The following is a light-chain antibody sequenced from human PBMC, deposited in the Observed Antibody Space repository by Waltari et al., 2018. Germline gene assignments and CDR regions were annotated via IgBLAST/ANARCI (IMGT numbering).Light chain of an antibody. Sequence: QSALTQPASVSGSPGQSITISCTGTSSDVGGYYYVSWYQHHPGNVPKLIISEVNNRPSGVSHRFSGSKSGNTASLSISGLQTEDEADYYCSSYTSSTTLVFGTGTKVTVL. CDR2: EVN. V-gene: IGLV2-14*01. CDR1: SSDVGGYYY. J-gene: IGLJ1*01. CDR3: SSYTSSTTLV.